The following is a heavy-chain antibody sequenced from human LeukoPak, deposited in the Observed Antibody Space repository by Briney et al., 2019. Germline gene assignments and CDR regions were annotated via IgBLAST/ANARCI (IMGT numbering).Heavy chain of an antibody. CDR3: ARFLPDRSYSGSNYFDY. V-gene: IGHV3-66*01. CDR1: GFTVSSNY. Sequence: GGSLRLSCAASGFTVSSNYMSWVRQAPGKGLEWVSVIYSGGSTYYADSVKGRFTISRDNSKNTLYLQMNSLRAEDTAVYYCARFLPDRSYSGSNYFDYWGQGTLVTVSS. J-gene: IGHJ4*02. CDR2: IYSGGST. D-gene: IGHD1-26*01.